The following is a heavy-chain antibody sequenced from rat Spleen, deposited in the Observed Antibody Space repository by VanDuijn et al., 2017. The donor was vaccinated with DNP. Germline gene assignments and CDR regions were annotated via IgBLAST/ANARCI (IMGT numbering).Heavy chain of an antibody. Sequence: EVQLVESGGGLVQPGNSLKLSCAASGFTFSVYAMAWVRQAPTKGLEWVAAIDNDGTSTYYRDSVKGRFTVSRDNAKSSLYLQMNSLESEDTATYYCARGYFDYWGQGVMVTVSS. V-gene: IGHV5S10*01. CDR1: GFTFSVYA. CDR3: ARGYFDY. J-gene: IGHJ2*01. CDR2: IDNDGTST.